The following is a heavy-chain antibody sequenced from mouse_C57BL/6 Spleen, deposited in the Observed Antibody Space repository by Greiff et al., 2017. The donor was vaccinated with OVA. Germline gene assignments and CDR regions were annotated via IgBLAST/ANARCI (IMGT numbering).Heavy chain of an antibody. V-gene: IGHV14-4*01. CDR3: TRSGSRSAWFAY. J-gene: IGHJ3*01. CDR1: GFTIKDDY. D-gene: IGHD1-1*01. CDR2: IDPENGDT. Sequence: VQLQQSGAELVRPGASVKLSCTASGFTIKDDYMHWVKQRPEQGLEWIGWIDPENGDTEYASKFQGKATITADTSSNTAYLQLSSLTSEDTAVYYGTRSGSRSAWFAYWGQGTMVTVSA.